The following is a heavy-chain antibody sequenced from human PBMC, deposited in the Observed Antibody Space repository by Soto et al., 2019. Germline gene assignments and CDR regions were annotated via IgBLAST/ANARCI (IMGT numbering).Heavy chain of an antibody. CDR2: IYHSGST. V-gene: IGHV4-30-2*01. CDR1: GGSISSGGYS. CDR3: ARIDYYDSSGYRDNWFDP. D-gene: IGHD3-22*01. J-gene: IGHJ5*02. Sequence: SETLSLTCAVSGGSISSGGYSWSWIRQPPGKGLEWIGYIYHSGSTYYNPSLKSRVTISVDRSKNQFSLKLSSVTAADTAVYYCARIDYYDSSGYRDNWFDPWGQGXLVTVSS.